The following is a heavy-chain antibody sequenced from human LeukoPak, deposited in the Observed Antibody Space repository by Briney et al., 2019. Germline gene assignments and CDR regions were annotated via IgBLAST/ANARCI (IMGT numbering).Heavy chain of an antibody. Sequence: PGESLKISCKGSGYSFTSYWISWVRQMPGKGLEWMGRIDPSDSYTNYSPSFQGHVTISADKSISTAYLQWSSLRSEDTAVYYCARGVVTATPDPYYYYYGMDVWGQGTTVTVSS. V-gene: IGHV5-10-1*01. D-gene: IGHD2-21*02. CDR1: GYSFTSYW. CDR2: IDPSDSYT. J-gene: IGHJ6*02. CDR3: ARGVVTATPDPYYYYYGMDV.